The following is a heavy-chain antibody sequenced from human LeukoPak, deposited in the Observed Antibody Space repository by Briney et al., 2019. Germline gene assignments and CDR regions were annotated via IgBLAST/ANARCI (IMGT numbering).Heavy chain of an antibody. CDR2: IWYDGSNK. CDR1: GFTFSSYG. J-gene: IGHJ4*02. CDR3: VRRDVYNSFDY. D-gene: IGHD5-24*01. Sequence: GGSLRLSCAASGFTFSSYGMHWVRQAPGKGLEWVAVIWYDGSNKYYADSVKGRFAISRDNSKNTLYLQMNSLRAEDTAVYYCVRRDVYNSFDYWGQGTLVTVSS. V-gene: IGHV3-33*01.